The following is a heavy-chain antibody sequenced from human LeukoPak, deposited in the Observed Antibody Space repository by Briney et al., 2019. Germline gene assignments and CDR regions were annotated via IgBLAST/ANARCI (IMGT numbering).Heavy chain of an antibody. CDR1: GGSFSGYY. J-gene: IGHJ4*02. CDR3: ARGRGYNYLDY. D-gene: IGHD5-24*01. Sequence: SETLSLTRAVYGGSFSGYYWSWIRQPPGKGLEWIGEINHSGSTNYNPSLKSRVTISVDTSKNQFSLKLSSVAAADTAVYYCARGRGYNYLDYWGQGTLVTVSS. CDR2: INHSGST. V-gene: IGHV4-34*01.